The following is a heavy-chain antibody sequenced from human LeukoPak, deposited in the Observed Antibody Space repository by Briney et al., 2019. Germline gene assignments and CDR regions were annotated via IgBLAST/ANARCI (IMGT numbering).Heavy chain of an antibody. D-gene: IGHD3-3*01. Sequence: NPGESLKISCQTSGFSFTTYWIGWVRQMPGKGLEWMGITYPGDSVTRYSPSFEGQVTISADKSIRTAYLQWNSLKASYTAVYYCARHFGSPSPGVQHWGQGTPVIVSS. CDR1: GFSFTTYW. CDR2: TYPGDSVT. V-gene: IGHV5-51*01. CDR3: ARHFGSPSPGVQH. J-gene: IGHJ1*01.